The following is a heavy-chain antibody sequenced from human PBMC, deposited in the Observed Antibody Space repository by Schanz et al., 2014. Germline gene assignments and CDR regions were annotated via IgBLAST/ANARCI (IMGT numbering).Heavy chain of an antibody. V-gene: IGHV3-53*01. CDR1: GFSVSTNY. CDR3: VRDTDYHFDY. Sequence: EVQLVESGGGLIQPGGSLRLSCAVSGFSVSTNYMSWVRQAPGKGLEWVSSIYINSGSTNYADSVKGRFIISRDNAKNALYLQMNSLRAEDTAVYYCVRDTDYHFDYWGQGTLVTVSS. J-gene: IGHJ4*02. CDR2: IYINSGST. D-gene: IGHD4-17*01.